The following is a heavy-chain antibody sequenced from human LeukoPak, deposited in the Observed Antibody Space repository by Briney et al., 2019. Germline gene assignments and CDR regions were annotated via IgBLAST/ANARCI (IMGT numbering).Heavy chain of an antibody. J-gene: IGHJ4*02. CDR3: ARDRSNYYGSGSLDY. Sequence: GGSLRLSCAASGFIFSAYWMHWVRHVPGKGLMWVSRINSDGSTTNYADSVKGRFTISRDNAKNTLYLQMNSLRAEDTAVYYCARDRSNYYGSGSLDYWGQGTLVTVSS. CDR2: INSDGSTT. V-gene: IGHV3-74*01. CDR1: GFIFSAYW. D-gene: IGHD3-10*01.